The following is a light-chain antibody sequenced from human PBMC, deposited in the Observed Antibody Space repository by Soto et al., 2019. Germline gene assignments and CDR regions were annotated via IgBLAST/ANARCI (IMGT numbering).Light chain of an antibody. Sequence: EIIWTQSPDTLSLSPGERATVPCRASQSVSSSYLAWYQQKPGQPPRLLIYGASSRATGIPDRFSGSGSGTDFTLTISRLEPEDFAVFYCQHYDSLPITFGQGTRLEIK. CDR3: QHYDSLPIT. J-gene: IGKJ5*01. CDR1: QSVSSSY. CDR2: GAS. V-gene: IGKV3-20*01.